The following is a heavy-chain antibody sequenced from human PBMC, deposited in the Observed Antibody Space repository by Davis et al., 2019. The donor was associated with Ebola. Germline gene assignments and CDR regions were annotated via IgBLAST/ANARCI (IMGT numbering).Heavy chain of an antibody. V-gene: IGHV1-18*01. D-gene: IGHD3-9*01. CDR3: ARSRITIAPHNWFDP. J-gene: IGHJ5*02. CDR2: ISGYNGNT. Sequence: ASVKVSCKASGYTFTSYGISWVRQAPGQGLEWMGWISGYNGNTNYAQKLQGRVTMTTDTSTKTAYMELRSLKSGDTAVYYCARSRITIAPHNWFDPWGQGTLVTVSS. CDR1: GYTFTSYG.